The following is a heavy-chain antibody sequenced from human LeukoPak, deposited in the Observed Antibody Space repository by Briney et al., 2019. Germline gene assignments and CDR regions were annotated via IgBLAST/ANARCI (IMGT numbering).Heavy chain of an antibody. CDR2: ISAYNGNT. D-gene: IGHD1-1*01. V-gene: IGHV1-18*04. J-gene: IGHJ4*02. CDR3: ARVGGNWNDLDY. Sequence: ASVKVSCKASGYTFTGYYMHWVRQAPRQGLEWMGWISAYNGNTNYAQKLQGRVTMTTDTSTSTAYMELRSLRSDDTAVYYCARVGGNWNDLDYWGQGTLVTVSS. CDR1: GYTFTGYY.